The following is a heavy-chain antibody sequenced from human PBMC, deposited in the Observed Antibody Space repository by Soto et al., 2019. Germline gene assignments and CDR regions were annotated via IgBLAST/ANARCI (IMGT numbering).Heavy chain of an antibody. D-gene: IGHD6-19*01. CDR2: ISTTNGKT. CDR3: ARDSINLSVAGTSYYYYGMDV. CDR1: GYSFTKFG. Sequence: ASVKVSCKASGYSFTKFGISWVRQGPGQGLEWMGWISTTNGKTNYAQKFQGRVIMTTDTSTSTAYMELSSLRSEDTAVYYCARDSINLSVAGTSYYYYGMDVWGQGTTVTVSS. V-gene: IGHV1-18*01. J-gene: IGHJ6*02.